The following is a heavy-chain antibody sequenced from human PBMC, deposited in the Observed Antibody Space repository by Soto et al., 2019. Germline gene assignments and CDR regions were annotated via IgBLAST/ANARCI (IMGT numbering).Heavy chain of an antibody. Sequence: PGGSLRLSCAASGFTFSSYAMIWVRQAPGKGLEWVSAISGSGGSTYYADSVKGRFTISRDNSKNTLYLQMNSLRAEDTAVYYCAKDDSAGSPYCSGGSCYYDYWGQGTLVTVSS. CDR2: ISGSGGST. D-gene: IGHD2-15*01. CDR1: GFTFSSYA. J-gene: IGHJ4*02. V-gene: IGHV3-23*01. CDR3: AKDDSAGSPYCSGGSCYYDY.